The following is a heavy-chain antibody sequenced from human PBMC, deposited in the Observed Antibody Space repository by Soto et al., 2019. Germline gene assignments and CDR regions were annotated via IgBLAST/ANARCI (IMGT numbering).Heavy chain of an antibody. J-gene: IGHJ5*02. CDR1: GVDFRGSY. CDR3: AGFKEGKIVGLRWLDP. CDR2: ISDTGRTI. D-gene: IGHD3-16*02. Sequence: HLEESGGGLVEPGGSLRLTCVGSGVDFRGSYMNWIRQAPGKGLEWISYISDTGRTIHYADSVKGRFVISRDNSRDSLYLQMNDLRAVDTAIYYCAGFKEGKIVGLRWLDPWGQGTRVTVSS. V-gene: IGHV3-11*01.